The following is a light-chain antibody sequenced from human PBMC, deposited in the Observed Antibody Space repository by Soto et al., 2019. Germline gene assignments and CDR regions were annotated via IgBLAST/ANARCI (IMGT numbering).Light chain of an antibody. V-gene: IGLV1-44*01. CDR3: AAWDDILNGWV. CDR1: DSNIGSNS. Sequence: QSVLTQPPSASGTPGQRVTISCSGSDSNIGSNSVNWYQHLPGMAPKLLTHSNDPRPSGVADRFSGSKSGTSASLAISGLQSEDEADYYCAAWDDILNGWVFGGVTKLTVL. CDR2: SND. J-gene: IGLJ3*02.